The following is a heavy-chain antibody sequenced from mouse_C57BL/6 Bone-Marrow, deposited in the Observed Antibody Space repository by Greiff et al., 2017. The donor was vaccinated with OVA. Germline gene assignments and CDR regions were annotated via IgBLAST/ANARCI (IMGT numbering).Heavy chain of an antibody. CDR2: IYPRSGNT. CDR3: ARGPYMYYCGSNYWYFDV. Sequence: VQLQQSGAELVRPGASVKLSCKASGYTFTSYGISWVKQRTGQGLEWIGEIYPRSGNTYYNEKFKGKATLTADKSSSTAYMELSSLTSEDSAVYFCARGPYMYYCGSNYWYFDVWGTGNTVTVTS. V-gene: IGHV1-81*01. CDR1: GYTFTSYG. D-gene: IGHD1-1*01. J-gene: IGHJ1*03.